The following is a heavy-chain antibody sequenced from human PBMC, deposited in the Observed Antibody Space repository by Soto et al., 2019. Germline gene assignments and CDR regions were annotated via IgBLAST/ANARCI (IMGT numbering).Heavy chain of an antibody. J-gene: IGHJ4*02. Sequence: GESLKISCAASGFTFSSYSMNWVRQAPGKGLEWVSYISSSSSTIYYADSVKGRFTISRDNAKNSLYLQMNSLRAEDTAVYYCAREDCSGGSCLVDYWGQGTLVTVSS. V-gene: IGHV3-48*01. CDR3: AREDCSGGSCLVDY. CDR2: ISSSSSTI. CDR1: GFTFSSYS. D-gene: IGHD2-15*01.